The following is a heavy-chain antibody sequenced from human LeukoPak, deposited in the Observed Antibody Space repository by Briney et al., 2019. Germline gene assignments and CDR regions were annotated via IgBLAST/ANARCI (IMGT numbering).Heavy chain of an antibody. Sequence: KPSETLSLTCAVYGGSFSGYYWSWIRQPPGKGLEWIGEINHSGRTNYNPSLKSRVTISVVTSKNQFSLKLSSVTAADTAVYYCARLISDSSWFDYWGQGTLVTVSS. CDR2: INHSGRT. V-gene: IGHV4-34*01. J-gene: IGHJ4*02. CDR1: GGSFSGYY. CDR3: ARLISDSSWFDY. D-gene: IGHD6-13*01.